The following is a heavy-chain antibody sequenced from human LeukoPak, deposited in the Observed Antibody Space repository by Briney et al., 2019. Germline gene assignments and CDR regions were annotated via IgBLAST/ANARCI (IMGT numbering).Heavy chain of an antibody. J-gene: IGHJ5*02. CDR3: ARGSSSWYGRDNWFDP. V-gene: IGHV4-34*01. D-gene: IGHD6-13*01. CDR2: INHSGST. Sequence: SETLSLTCAVYGGSFSGYYWSWIRQPPGKGLEWIGEINHSGSTNYNPSLKSRVTISVDTSKNQFSLKLSSVTAADTAVYYCARGSSSWYGRDNWFDPWGQGTLVTVSS. CDR1: GGSFSGYY.